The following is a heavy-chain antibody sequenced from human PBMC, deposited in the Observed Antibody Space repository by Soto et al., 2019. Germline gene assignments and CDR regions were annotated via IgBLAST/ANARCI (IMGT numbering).Heavy chain of an antibody. D-gene: IGHD5-12*01. Sequence: QVQVVQSGAEVKKPGASVKVSCKASGYTFKNYGISWVRQAPGQGLEWMGWISAYNGVINYAQKFQGRATMTTDIPTSTAYMELGSLRSDDTAVYYCARDLVSGYGALMDVWGKGTTVTVSS. J-gene: IGHJ6*04. CDR3: ARDLVSGYGALMDV. CDR1: GYTFKNYG. V-gene: IGHV1-18*01. CDR2: ISAYNGVI.